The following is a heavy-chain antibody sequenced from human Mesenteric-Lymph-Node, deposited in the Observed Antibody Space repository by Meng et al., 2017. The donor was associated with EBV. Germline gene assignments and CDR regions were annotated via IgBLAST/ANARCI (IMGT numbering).Heavy chain of an antibody. D-gene: IGHD3-16*01. CDR1: GYNFHTDS. J-gene: IGHJ4*02. CDR3: ARDGGAGGAKGH. V-gene: IGHV1-18*01. CDR2: INGLYGYT. Sequence: QVQLVQSGGEVKKPGASVKVSCKAFGYNFHTDSVSWVRQAPGQGLEWMGWINGLYGYTNYGQKFQGRVTMTTDTSTNTAYMELRSLTSDDTAMYYCARDGGAGGAKGHWGQGTLVTVSS.